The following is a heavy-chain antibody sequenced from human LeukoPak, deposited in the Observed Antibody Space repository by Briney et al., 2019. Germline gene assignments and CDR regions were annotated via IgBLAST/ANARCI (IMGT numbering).Heavy chain of an antibody. Sequence: GGSLRLSCAASGFTFSSYGMHWVRQAPGKGLVWVAFIRYDGSNKYYADSVKGRFTISRDNSKNTLYLQMNSLRAEDTAVYYRAKPGGYGDYDYFDYWGQGTLVTVSS. CDR2: IRYDGSNK. D-gene: IGHD4-17*01. CDR1: GFTFSSYG. J-gene: IGHJ4*02. V-gene: IGHV3-30*02. CDR3: AKPGGYGDYDYFDY.